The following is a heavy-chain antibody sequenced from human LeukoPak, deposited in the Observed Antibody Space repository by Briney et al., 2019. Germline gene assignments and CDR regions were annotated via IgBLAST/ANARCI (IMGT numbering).Heavy chain of an antibody. CDR3: AKDRKWSYYGFDY. CDR2: ISNDGSHK. J-gene: IGHJ4*02. CDR1: GFTFSDCG. D-gene: IGHD3-10*01. V-gene: IGHV3-30*18. Sequence: GGSLRLSCAASGFTFSDCGMHWVRQAPGKGLEWVALISNDGSHKYYADSAKGRFTISRDNSKNTLYLEVNSLRVEDTAVYYCAKDRKWSYYGFDYWGQGTLVTVSS.